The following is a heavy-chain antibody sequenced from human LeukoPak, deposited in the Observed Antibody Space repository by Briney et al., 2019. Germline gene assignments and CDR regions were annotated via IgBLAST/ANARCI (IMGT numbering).Heavy chain of an antibody. V-gene: IGHV3-48*01. CDR3: AGDLEELAGSPFDY. CDR1: GFTFSSYA. Sequence: GGSLRLSCAASGFTFSSYAMSWVRQAPGKGLEWVSYISSSSSTIYYADSVKGRFTISRDNAKNSLYLQMNSLRAEDTAVYYCAGDLEELAGSPFDYWGQGTLVTVSS. CDR2: ISSSSSTI. J-gene: IGHJ4*02. D-gene: IGHD1-26*01.